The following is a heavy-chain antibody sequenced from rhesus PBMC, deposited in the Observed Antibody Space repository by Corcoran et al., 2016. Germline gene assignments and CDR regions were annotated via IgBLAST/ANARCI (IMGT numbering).Heavy chain of an antibody. CDR2: INGNSGKT. V-gene: IGHV4-80*01. CDR3: ERDMKYGNFYGLDS. D-gene: IGHD4-29*01. CDR1: GASISTYW. J-gene: IGHJ6*01. Sequence: QVQLQESGPGLVKPSETLSLTCAVSGASISTYWWSWIRQSPGKGLEWSGEINGNSGKTSNNPSLKSRVTISKDASKNQCSLKVNSVTAADTAVYYCERDMKYGNFYGLDSWGQGVVVTVSS.